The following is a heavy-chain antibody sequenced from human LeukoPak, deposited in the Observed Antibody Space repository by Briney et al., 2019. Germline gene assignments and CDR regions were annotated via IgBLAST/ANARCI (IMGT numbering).Heavy chain of an antibody. J-gene: IGHJ3*02. D-gene: IGHD6-13*01. CDR3: ARWIAAAGNDAFDI. CDR2: IYYSGST. Sequence: SETLSPTCTVSGGSISSYYWSWIRQPPGKGLEWIGYIYYSGSTNYNPSLKSRVTISVDTSKNQFSLKLSSVTAADTAVYYCARWIAAAGNDAFDIWGQGTMVTVSS. V-gene: IGHV4-59*01. CDR1: GGSISSYY.